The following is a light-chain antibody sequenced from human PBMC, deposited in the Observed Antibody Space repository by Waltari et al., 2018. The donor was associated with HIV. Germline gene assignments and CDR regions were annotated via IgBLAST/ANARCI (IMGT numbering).Light chain of an antibody. CDR1: RSDVGGYKY. CDR2: EVS. Sequence: QSALTQPASVSGSPGQSITISCTGTRSDVGGYKYVSWYQQHPGKAPKLMIYEVSNRPSGVSNRLSGSKSGNTASLTISGLQAEDEADYYCSSYTSSSTQVFGTGTKVTVL. V-gene: IGLV2-14*01. J-gene: IGLJ1*01. CDR3: SSYTSSSTQV.